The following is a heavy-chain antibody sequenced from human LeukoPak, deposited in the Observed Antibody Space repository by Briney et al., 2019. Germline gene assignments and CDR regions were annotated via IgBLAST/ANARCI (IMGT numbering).Heavy chain of an antibody. CDR1: GFTFSSYA. CDR3: ATYSTRNAREFQS. CDR2: ISGSGGST. Sequence: GGSLRLSCAASGFTFSSYAMSWVRQAPGKGLEWVSAISGSGGSTYYADSVKGRFTISRDNAKMSLYLQMNSLRVEDTAVYYCATYSTRNAREFQSWGQGTLVTVSS. D-gene: IGHD4-11*01. J-gene: IGHJ1*01. V-gene: IGHV3-23*01.